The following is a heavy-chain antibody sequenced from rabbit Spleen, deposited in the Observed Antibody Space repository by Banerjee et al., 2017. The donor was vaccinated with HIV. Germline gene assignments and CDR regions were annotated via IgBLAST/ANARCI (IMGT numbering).Heavy chain of an antibody. V-gene: IGHV1S40*01. J-gene: IGHJ4*01. CDR1: GFSFSSGYD. Sequence: QSLEESGGGLVKPGASLTLTCKASGFSFSSGYDMCWVRQAPGKGLEWIACIYAGSGSTSYASWAKGRFTVTRSTSLNTVTLQMTSLTAADTATYFCARASIYDYFNLWGPGTLVTVS. CDR3: ARASIYDYFNL. D-gene: IGHD4-2*01. CDR2: IYAGSGST.